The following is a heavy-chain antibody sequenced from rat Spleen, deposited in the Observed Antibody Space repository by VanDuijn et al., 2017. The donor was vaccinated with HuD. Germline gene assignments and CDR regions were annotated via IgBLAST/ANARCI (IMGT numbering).Heavy chain of an antibody. CDR3: ASRRGPWFAY. CDR2: ISYEGSST. J-gene: IGHJ3*01. D-gene: IGHD1-1*01. CDR1: GFTFNNYW. Sequence: EVQLVESGGGLVQPGRSMKLSCAASGFTFNNYWMTWIRQAPGKGLEWVASISYEGSSTYYRDSVKGRFTISRDNAKSTLYLQMDSLRSEDTATYYCASRRGPWFAYWGQGTLVTVSS. V-gene: IGHV5-22*01.